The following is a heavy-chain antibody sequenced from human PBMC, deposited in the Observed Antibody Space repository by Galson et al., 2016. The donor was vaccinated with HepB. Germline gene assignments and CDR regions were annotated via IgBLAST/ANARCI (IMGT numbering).Heavy chain of an antibody. CDR3: ARGWFGY. V-gene: IGHV3-30*03. D-gene: IGHD2-15*01. CDR1: GFPFNIYS. CDR2: ISYHGNSQ. J-gene: IGHJ4*02. Sequence: SLRLSCAASGFPFNIYSMNWVRQAPGKGLEWVAVISYHGNSQYYADSVEGRFIISRDNSNNTLYLQMNSVRTEDTAIYYCARGWFGYWGQGILVTVSS.